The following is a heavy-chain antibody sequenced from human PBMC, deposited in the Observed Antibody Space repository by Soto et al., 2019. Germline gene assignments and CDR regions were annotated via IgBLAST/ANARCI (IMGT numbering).Heavy chain of an antibody. D-gene: IGHD2-2*01. CDR1: GFTFSSYA. CDR2: ISGSGGST. J-gene: IGHJ4*02. Sequence: GGSLRLSCAASGFTFSSYAMSWVRQAPGKGLEWVSAISGSGGSTYYADSVKGRFTISRDNSKNTLYLQMNSLRAEDTAVYYCAKDRQRRYCSSTSCSPDYWGQGTLVTVSS. V-gene: IGHV3-23*01. CDR3: AKDRQRRYCSSTSCSPDY.